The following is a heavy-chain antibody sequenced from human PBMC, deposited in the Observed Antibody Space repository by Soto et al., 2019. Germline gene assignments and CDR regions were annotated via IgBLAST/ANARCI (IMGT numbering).Heavy chain of an antibody. V-gene: IGHV4-59*01. D-gene: IGHD1-20*01. CDR1: GGSISSYY. Sequence: PSETLSLTCTVSGGSISSYYWSWIRQPPGKGLEWIGYIYYSGSTNYNPSLKSRVTISVDTSKNQFSLKLSSVTAADTAVYYCARDSYNWNYWGQGTLVTVSS. CDR3: ARDSYNWNY. J-gene: IGHJ4*02. CDR2: IYYSGST.